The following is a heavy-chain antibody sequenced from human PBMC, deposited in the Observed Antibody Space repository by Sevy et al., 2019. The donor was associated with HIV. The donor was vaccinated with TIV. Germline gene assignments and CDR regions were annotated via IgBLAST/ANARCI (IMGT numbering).Heavy chain of an antibody. CDR2: IISNGVST. J-gene: IGHJ4*02. Sequence: GGSLRLSCSASGFTFSSYAMHWVRQAPGKGLEYVSAIISNGVSTYYADPVKGRFTISRDNSKNTLYLQMSSLRAEDTAVYYCVKDLGLYYVFWSGFHYWGQGTLVTVSS. V-gene: IGHV3-64D*06. D-gene: IGHD3-3*01. CDR1: GFTFSSYA. CDR3: VKDLGLYYVFWSGFHY.